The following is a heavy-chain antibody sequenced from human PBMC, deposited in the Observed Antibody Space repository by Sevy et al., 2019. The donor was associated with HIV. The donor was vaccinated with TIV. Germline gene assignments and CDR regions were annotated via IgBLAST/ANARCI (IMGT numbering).Heavy chain of an antibody. V-gene: IGHV1-18*01. D-gene: IGHD2-2*01. CDR2: ISAYNGNT. J-gene: IGHJ4*02. CDR1: GYTFTNYG. CDR3: ARDGKGYCSGTSCYAFDY. Sequence: ASVKVSCKASGYTFTNYGISWVRQAPGQGLEWMGWISAYNGNTNYAQKFQDRVIMTTDTSASTAYIELGSLRSDDTAVVYCARDGKGYCSGTSCYAFDYWGQGTRVTVSS.